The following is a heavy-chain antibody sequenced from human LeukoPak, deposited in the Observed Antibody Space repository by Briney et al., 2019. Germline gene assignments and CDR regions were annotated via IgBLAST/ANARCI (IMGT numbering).Heavy chain of an antibody. D-gene: IGHD3-22*01. Sequence: SGPTLVNPTQTLTPTCTFSGFSLSTSGVGVGWIRQPPGKALEWLALIYWDDDKRYSPSLKTRLTITKDTSKYQVVLTMTNMDPVDTATYYCAHYYYDRRFDFWGQGTLVTVSS. CDR3: AHYYYDRRFDF. V-gene: IGHV2-5*02. J-gene: IGHJ4*02. CDR2: IYWDDDK. CDR1: GFSLSTSGVG.